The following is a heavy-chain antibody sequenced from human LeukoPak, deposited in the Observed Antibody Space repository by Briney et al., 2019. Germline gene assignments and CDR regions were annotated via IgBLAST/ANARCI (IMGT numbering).Heavy chain of an antibody. V-gene: IGHV1-18*01. D-gene: IGHD4-11*01. CDR3: ARAHDYSNSEAGED. Sequence: ASVKVSCKASGYTFTSYGISWVRQAPGQGLEWMGWISAYNGNTNYAQKLQGRVTMTTDTSTSTAYMELSSLRSEDTAVYYCARAHDYSNSEAGEDWGQGTLVTVSS. CDR2: ISAYNGNT. J-gene: IGHJ4*02. CDR1: GYTFTSYG.